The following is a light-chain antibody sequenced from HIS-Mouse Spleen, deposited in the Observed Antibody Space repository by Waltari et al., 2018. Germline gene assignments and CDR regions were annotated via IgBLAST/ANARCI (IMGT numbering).Light chain of an antibody. CDR3: CSYAGSSTWL. CDR2: EGS. CDR1: SSDVGSYNL. V-gene: IGLV2-23*01. Sequence: QSALTQPASVSGSPGQSITISCTGTSSDVGSYNLVSWYQQHPGKAPKLMIYEGSKRPSGVSNRFPGSRSGNTASLTISGLQSEDESDYYCCSYAGSSTWLFGGVTKLTVL. J-gene: IGLJ3*02.